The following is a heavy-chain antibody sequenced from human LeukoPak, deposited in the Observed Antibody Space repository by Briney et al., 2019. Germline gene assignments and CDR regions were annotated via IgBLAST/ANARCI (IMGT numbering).Heavy chain of an antibody. CDR1: GYAFTSYY. V-gene: IGHV1-46*01. CDR3: AIGEMATNAFDI. Sequence: GASVKVSCKASGYAFTSYYMHWVRQAPGQGLEWMGIINPSGGSTSYAQKFQGRVTMTRDTSTSTVYMELSSLRSEDTAVYYCAIGEMATNAFDIWGQGTMVTVSS. CDR2: INPSGGST. J-gene: IGHJ3*02. D-gene: IGHD5-24*01.